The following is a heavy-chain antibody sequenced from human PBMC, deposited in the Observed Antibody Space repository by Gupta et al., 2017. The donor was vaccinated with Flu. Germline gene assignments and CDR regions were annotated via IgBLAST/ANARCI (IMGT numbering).Heavy chain of an antibody. D-gene: IGHD6-13*01. CDR2: INPNSGGT. CDR1: TGYY. J-gene: IGHJ4*02. CDR3: ARDLSGYSSSPAY. V-gene: IGHV1-2*06. Sequence: TGYYMHWVRQAPGQGLEWMGRINPNSGGTNYAQKFQGRGTMTRDTSISTAYMELSRLRSDDTAVYYCARDLSGYSSSPAYWGQGTLVTVSS.